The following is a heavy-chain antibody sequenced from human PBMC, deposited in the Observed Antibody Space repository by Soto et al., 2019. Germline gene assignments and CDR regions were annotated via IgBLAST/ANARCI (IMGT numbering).Heavy chain of an antibody. CDR2: IYYSGST. V-gene: IGHV4-61*01. Sequence: KTSETLSLTCTVSGGSVSSGSYYWSWIRQPPGKGLEWIGYIYYSGSTNYNPSLKSRVTISVDTSKNQFSLKLSSVTAADTAVYYCALGLSYPWNDDYYYYGMDVWGQGTTVTVSS. D-gene: IGHD1-1*01. CDR3: ALGLSYPWNDDYYYYGMDV. CDR1: GGSVSSGSYY. J-gene: IGHJ6*02.